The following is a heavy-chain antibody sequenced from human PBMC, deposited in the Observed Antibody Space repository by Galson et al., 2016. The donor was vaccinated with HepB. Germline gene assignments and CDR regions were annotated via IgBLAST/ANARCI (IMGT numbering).Heavy chain of an antibody. CDR1: GFTFSTYG. Sequence: SLRLSCAASGFTFSTYGMHWVRQAPGKGLDWVAVISYDGSNKYYADSVKGRFTISRDNSKNTLYLQMNSLRAEDTAAYYCAKDHGYSYGYLAYWGQGTLVTVSP. V-gene: IGHV3-30*18. CDR3: AKDHGYSYGYLAY. CDR2: ISYDGSNK. J-gene: IGHJ4*02. D-gene: IGHD5-18*01.